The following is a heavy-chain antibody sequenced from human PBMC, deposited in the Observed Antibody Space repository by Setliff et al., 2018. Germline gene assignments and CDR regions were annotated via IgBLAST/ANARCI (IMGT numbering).Heavy chain of an antibody. Sequence: SVKVSCKASGGTFDSYSFTWLRQAPGQGLEWVGGFTPILLTPNYAQKFQGRITITADKSTSTAYMELGGLRSDDTAVYFCARPRSPKISIFGVTPFDYWGQGTLVTVSS. CDR3: ARPRSPKISIFGVTPFDY. V-gene: IGHV1-69*06. CDR1: GGTFDSYS. CDR2: FTPILLTP. D-gene: IGHD3-3*01. J-gene: IGHJ4*02.